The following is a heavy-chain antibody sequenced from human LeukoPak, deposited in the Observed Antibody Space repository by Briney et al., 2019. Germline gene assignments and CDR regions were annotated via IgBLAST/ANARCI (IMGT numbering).Heavy chain of an antibody. Sequence: SETLSLTCSVSGGFNTHYYWSWIRQPPGKGLEWIGYIYHSGSTNYNPSLKSRVTISVDTSKNQFSLKLSSVTAADTAVYYCASGQQLVRNWGQGTLVTVSS. V-gene: IGHV4-59*08. CDR2: IYHSGST. CDR1: GGFNTHYY. D-gene: IGHD6-13*01. CDR3: ASGQQLVRN. J-gene: IGHJ4*02.